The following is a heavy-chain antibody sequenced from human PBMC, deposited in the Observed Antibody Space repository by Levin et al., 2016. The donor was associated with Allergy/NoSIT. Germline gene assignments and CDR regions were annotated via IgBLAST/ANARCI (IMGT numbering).Heavy chain of an antibody. D-gene: IGHD2-2*01. Sequence: WVRQAPGQGLEWMGWISAYNGNTNYAQKLQGRVTMTTDTSTSTAYMELRSLRSDDTAVYYCARMQVHCSSTSCYLGGEASQHWGQGTLVTVSS. CDR2: ISAYNGNT. CDR3: ARMQVHCSSTSCYLGGEASQH. V-gene: IGHV1-18*01. J-gene: IGHJ1*01.